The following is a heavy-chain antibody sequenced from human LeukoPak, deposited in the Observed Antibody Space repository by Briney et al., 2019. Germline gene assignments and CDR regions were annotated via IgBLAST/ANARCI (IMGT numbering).Heavy chain of an antibody. Sequence: SETLSLTCAVYGGSFSGIYSSSIRPPPGKGLEWIGEINHSGSTNYNPSLKSRATISVETSVHQSPLKQSSVTAADTAVYYCARTGGRWLQNDYWGQGTLVTVSS. CDR1: GGSFSGIY. D-gene: IGHD5-24*01. V-gene: IGHV4-34*01. J-gene: IGHJ4*02. CDR3: ARTGGRWLQNDY. CDR2: INHSGST.